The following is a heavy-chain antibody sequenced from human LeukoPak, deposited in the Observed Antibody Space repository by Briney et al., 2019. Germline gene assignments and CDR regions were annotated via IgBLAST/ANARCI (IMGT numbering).Heavy chain of an antibody. Sequence: KPSETLSLTCTVPGGSISSYYWSWIRQPAGKGLEWIGRIYTSGSTNYNPSLKSRVTMSVDTSKNQFSLKLSSVTAADTAVYYCARDRSSGWSDYFDYWGQGTLVTVSS. J-gene: IGHJ4*02. CDR3: ARDRSSGWSDYFDY. V-gene: IGHV4-4*07. CDR1: GGSISSYY. CDR2: IYTSGST. D-gene: IGHD6-19*01.